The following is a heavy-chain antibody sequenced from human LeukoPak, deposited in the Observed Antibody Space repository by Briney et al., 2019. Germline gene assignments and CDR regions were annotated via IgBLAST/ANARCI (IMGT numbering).Heavy chain of an antibody. D-gene: IGHD3-22*01. J-gene: IGHJ6*02. CDR2: IIPIFGTA. Sequence: ASVTVSCTASGGTFSSYAISWVRQAPGQGLEWMGGIIPIFGTANYAQKFQGRVTITADESTSTAYMELSSLRSEDTAVYYCARSPIRCYDSSGYYPDWGQGTTVTVSS. CDR3: ARSPIRCYDSSGYYPD. CDR1: GGTFSSYA. V-gene: IGHV1-69*01.